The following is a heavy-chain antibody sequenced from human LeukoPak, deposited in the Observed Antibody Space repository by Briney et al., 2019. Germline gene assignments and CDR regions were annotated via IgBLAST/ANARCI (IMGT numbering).Heavy chain of an antibody. CDR3: ATYYESSGFRFDY. CDR2: IYHSGST. V-gene: IGHV4-34*01. CDR1: GGSFSGYY. Sequence: SETLSLTCAVYGGSFSGYYWSWIRQPPGKGLEWIGEIYHSGSTNYNPSLKSRVIMSVDKSRNQFSLKLSSVTAADTAVYYCATYYESSGFRFDYWGQGTLVTVSS. D-gene: IGHD3-22*01. J-gene: IGHJ4*02.